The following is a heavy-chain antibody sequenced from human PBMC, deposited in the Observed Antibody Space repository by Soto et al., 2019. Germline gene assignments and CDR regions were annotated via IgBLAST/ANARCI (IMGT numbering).Heavy chain of an antibody. CDR3: AKEPLRFLEWLLAV. D-gene: IGHD3-3*01. J-gene: IGHJ6*02. CDR2: ISGSGGST. Sequence: PGGSLRLSCAASGFTFSSYAMSWVRQAPGKGLEWVSAISGSGGSTYYADSVKGRFAISRDNSKNTLYLQMNSLRAEDTAVYYCAKEPLRFLEWLLAVWGQGTTVTVSS. CDR1: GFTFSSYA. V-gene: IGHV3-23*01.